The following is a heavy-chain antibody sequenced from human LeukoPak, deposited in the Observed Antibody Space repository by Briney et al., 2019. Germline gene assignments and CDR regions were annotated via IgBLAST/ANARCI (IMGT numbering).Heavy chain of an antibody. CDR1: GGSFSGYY. CDR3: ARVLLIYYYGMDV. J-gene: IGHJ6*02. Sequence: SSETLSLTRAVYGGSFSGYYWSGIRQPPGKGLEWIGEINHSGSTNYNPSLKSRVTISVDTSKNQFSLKLSSVTAADTAVYYCARVLLIYYYGMDVWGQGTTVTVSS. CDR2: INHSGST. D-gene: IGHD2-8*01. V-gene: IGHV4-34*01.